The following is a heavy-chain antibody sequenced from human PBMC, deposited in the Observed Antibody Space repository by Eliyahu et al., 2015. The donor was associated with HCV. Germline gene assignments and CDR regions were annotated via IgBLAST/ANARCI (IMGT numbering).Heavy chain of an antibody. V-gene: IGHV3-30*03. J-gene: IGHJ4*02. CDR1: GFTFSSXG. CDR3: ADGHDY. Sequence: QVQLVESGXGVVQPGRSLRXXCAASGFTFSSXGMXXVRQXPGKGLEWVAVISYDGSNKYYADSVKGRFTISRDNSKNTLYLQMNSLRAEDTAVYYCADGHDYWGQGTLVTVSS. D-gene: IGHD4-17*01. CDR2: ISYDGSNK.